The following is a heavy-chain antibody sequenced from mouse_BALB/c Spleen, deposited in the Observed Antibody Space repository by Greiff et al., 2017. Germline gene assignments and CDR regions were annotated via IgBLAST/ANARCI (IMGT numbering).Heavy chain of an antibody. CDR2: IDTYNGGT. V-gene: IGHV1S135*01. Sequence: VQLKQSGPELVKPGASVSVSCTASGYSFTDYNMYWVKQSHGKSLEWIGYIDTYNGGTNYNQKFKGKATFTVDKSSSTAFMHRNSLTSEDSAVYYWASSWGAMDNGGKGTSVTVSS. CDR3: ASSWGAMDN. CDR1: GYSFTDYN. J-gene: IGHJ4*01.